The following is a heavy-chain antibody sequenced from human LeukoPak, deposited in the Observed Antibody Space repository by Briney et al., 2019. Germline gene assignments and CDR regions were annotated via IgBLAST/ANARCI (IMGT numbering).Heavy chain of an antibody. J-gene: IGHJ4*02. Sequence: SETLSLTCTVSGGSISSYYWSWIRQPAGKGLEWIGRIYTSGSTNYNASLKSRVSMLVDTSKNQFSLKLSSVTAADTAVFYCARENSRSYREFDYWGQGTLVTVSS. D-gene: IGHD1-26*01. CDR2: IYTSGST. V-gene: IGHV4-4*07. CDR1: GGSISSYY. CDR3: ARENSRSYREFDY.